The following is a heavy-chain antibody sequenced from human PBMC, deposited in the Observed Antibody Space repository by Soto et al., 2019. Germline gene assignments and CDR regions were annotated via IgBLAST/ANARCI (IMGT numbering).Heavy chain of an antibody. CDR1: GGTSTRYA. CDR3: NRGSEYDFWSGYL. CDR2: IVPMFGTS. D-gene: IGHD3-3*01. J-gene: IGHJ4*02. V-gene: IGHV1-69*06. Sequence: QERLVQSGAEVRKPGSSVKVSCKVTGGTSTRYAINWVRQAPGQGLEWMGGIVPMFGTSKYAQKFQGRVTITPDTSTNIAYMELRSLRSDDTAVYYCNRGSEYDFWSGYLWGQGTLVSVSS.